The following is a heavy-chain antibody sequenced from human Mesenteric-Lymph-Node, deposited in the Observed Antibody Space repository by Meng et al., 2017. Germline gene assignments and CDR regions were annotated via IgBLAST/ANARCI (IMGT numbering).Heavy chain of an antibody. CDR1: GFTFSDYW. CDR3: VRESFIRAKFD. D-gene: IGHD3-16*01. V-gene: IGHV3-74*01. J-gene: IGHJ4*02. CDR2: INSDGSSP. Sequence: ESLKISCEASGFTFSDYWMHWVRQAPGKGPLWVSLINSDGSSPNYADSLKDRFTISRDNAKNTLYLQMNSLRAEDTAVYYCVRESFIRAKFDWGQGAQVTVSS.